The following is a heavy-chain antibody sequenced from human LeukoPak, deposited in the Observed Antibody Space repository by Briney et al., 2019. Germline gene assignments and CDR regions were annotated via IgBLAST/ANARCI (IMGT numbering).Heavy chain of an antibody. CDR2: IRSSGTYI. CDR3: ATRYCSGGSCPNYYYYYINV. J-gene: IGHJ6*03. Sequence: GGSLRLSCAASGFTFSTYRMTWVRQPPGKGLEWVSSIRSSGTYISYAESVRGRFTISRDNAKNSLYLQMSSLRAEDTAVYYCATRYCSGGSCPNYYYYYINVWGKGTTVTISS. CDR1: GFTFSTYR. D-gene: IGHD2-15*01. V-gene: IGHV3-21*04.